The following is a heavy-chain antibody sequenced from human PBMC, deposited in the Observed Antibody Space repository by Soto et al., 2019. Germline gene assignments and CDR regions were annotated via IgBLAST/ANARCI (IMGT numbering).Heavy chain of an antibody. Sequence: SSVKVSCKSSGYSFSNYNFCWVRQAPGQGLEWLGWISGYNGNTKYAQKFQGRVTMTTDSFTSTAYMELRSLRSDDTAVYYCARDKVRGGFEIWGQGTWVTVSS. D-gene: IGHD3-10*01. J-gene: IGHJ3*02. CDR3: ARDKVRGGFEI. V-gene: IGHV1-18*01. CDR1: GYSFSNYN. CDR2: ISGYNGNT.